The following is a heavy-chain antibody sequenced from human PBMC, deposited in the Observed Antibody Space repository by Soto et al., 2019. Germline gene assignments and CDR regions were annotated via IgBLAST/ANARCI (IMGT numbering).Heavy chain of an antibody. CDR2: ISYDGTNQ. D-gene: IGHD2-15*01. Sequence: QVQLVESGGGVVQPGRSLRLSCAASGFPFSSYGMHWVRQAPGKGLDWVALISYDGTNQYYADSVKGRFTASRDNSKNTLCLHMSSLRAEDTGVYYCAGGQYYFDYCGQGTLVSVSS. CDR1: GFPFSSYG. V-gene: IGHV3-30*03. CDR3: AGGQYYFDY. J-gene: IGHJ4*02.